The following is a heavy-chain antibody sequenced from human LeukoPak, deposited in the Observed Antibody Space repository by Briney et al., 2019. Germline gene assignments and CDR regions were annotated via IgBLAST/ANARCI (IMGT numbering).Heavy chain of an antibody. CDR3: AKDVGKWESLHFFDY. CDR2: ISGSGAST. V-gene: IGHV3-23*01. D-gene: IGHD1-26*01. Sequence: GGSLRLSCLTSGFTLSTNAMSWVRQAPGKGLEWISGISGSGASTYYADSVKGRFTISRGDSRNTLYLQMNSLRGDDTVVYYCAKDVGKWESLHFFDYWGQGTLVTVSS. CDR1: GFTLSTNA. J-gene: IGHJ4*02.